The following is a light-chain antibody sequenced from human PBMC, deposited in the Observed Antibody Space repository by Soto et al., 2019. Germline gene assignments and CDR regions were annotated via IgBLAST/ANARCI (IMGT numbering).Light chain of an antibody. CDR1: QGISTY. V-gene: IGKV1-27*01. J-gene: IGKJ1*01. Sequence: DIQMTQSPSSLSASVGDRVTITCRASQGISTYLVWYQQKPGTVPKLLIFAASTLQSGFPSRFSGSGSGTDFTLTISSLQPEDVAPYYCQNYNGAPWTFGQGTKVEIK. CDR2: AAS. CDR3: QNYNGAPWT.